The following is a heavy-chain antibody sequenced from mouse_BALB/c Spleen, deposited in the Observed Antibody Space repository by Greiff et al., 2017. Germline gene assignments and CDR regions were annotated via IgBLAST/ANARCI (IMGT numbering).Heavy chain of an antibody. V-gene: IGHV3-6*02. CDR3: ARDGNYEGVDY. J-gene: IGHJ2*01. D-gene: IGHD2-1*01. Sequence: EVKLMESGPGLVKPSQSLSLTCSVTGYSITSGYYWNWIRQFPGNKLEWMGYISYDGSNNYNPSLKNRISITRDTSKNQFFLKLNSVTTEDTATYYCARDGNYEGVDYWGQGTTLTVSS. CDR2: ISYDGSN. CDR1: GYSITSGYY.